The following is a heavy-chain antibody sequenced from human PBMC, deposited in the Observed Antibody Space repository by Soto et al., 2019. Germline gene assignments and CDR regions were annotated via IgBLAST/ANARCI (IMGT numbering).Heavy chain of an antibody. Sequence: QLQLQESGSGLVKPSQTLSLTCAVSGGSISSGGYSWSWIRQPPGKGLEWIGYIYHSGSTYYNPSLKSRVSLSVDRSKNQFSLKLSSVTAADMAVYYCARDWDRGAFDIWGQGTMVTVSS. J-gene: IGHJ3*02. CDR3: ARDWDRGAFDI. D-gene: IGHD1-26*01. CDR1: GGSISSGGYS. V-gene: IGHV4-30-2*01. CDR2: IYHSGST.